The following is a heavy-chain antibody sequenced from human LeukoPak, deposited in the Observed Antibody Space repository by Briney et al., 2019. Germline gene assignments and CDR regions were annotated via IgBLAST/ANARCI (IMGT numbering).Heavy chain of an antibody. CDR2: IGPAGTNT. Sequence: ASVKVSCRTSGYTFSNYYMHWVRQAPGQGLEWMGLIGPAGTNTNYAQKFRGRVTVTRDTSTTTVYMELSSLSYEDTAVYYCAREESGGFFDYWGQGTLVTVSS. J-gene: IGHJ4*02. D-gene: IGHD2-8*02. CDR1: GYTFSNYY. CDR3: AREESGGFFDY. V-gene: IGHV1-46*01.